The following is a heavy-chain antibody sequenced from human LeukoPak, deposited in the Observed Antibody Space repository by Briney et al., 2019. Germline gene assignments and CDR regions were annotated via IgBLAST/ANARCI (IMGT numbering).Heavy chain of an antibody. J-gene: IGHJ4*02. V-gene: IGHV4-30-4*08. CDR2: IYNSGST. D-gene: IGHD5-24*01. CDR3: ARGERDFDY. Sequence: SETLSLTCTVSGDSISSGDYYWSWIRQPPGKGLEWIGYIYNSGSTYYNPSLKSRVTISADTCKNKFSLQLSSVTAADTAVYYFARGERDFDYWGQGTLVTVSS. CDR1: GDSISSGDYY.